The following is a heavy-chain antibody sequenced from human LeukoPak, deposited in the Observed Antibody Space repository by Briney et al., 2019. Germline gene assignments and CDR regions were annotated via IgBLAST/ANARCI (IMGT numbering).Heavy chain of an antibody. V-gene: IGHV1-69*05. CDR3: ARGVYDFWSGYLYYFDY. CDR1: GGTFSSYA. J-gene: IGHJ4*02. Sequence: ASVKVSCKASGGTFSSYAISWVRQAPGQGLEWMGGIIPIFGTANYAQKFQGRVTITTDESTSTVYMELSSLRSEDTAVYYCARGVYDFWSGYLYYFDYWGRGTLVTVSS. D-gene: IGHD3-3*01. CDR2: IIPIFGTA.